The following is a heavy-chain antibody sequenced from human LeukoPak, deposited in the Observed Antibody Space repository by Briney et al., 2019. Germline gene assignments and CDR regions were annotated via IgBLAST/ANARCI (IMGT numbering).Heavy chain of an antibody. V-gene: IGHV3-30*18. Sequence: TGGSLRLSCAASGFTFSSYGMHWVRQAPGKGLEWVAVISYDGSNKYYADSVKGRFTISRDNSKNTLYLQMNSLRAEDTAVYYCAKGIYGDYVAFDIWGQGTMVTVSS. J-gene: IGHJ3*02. D-gene: IGHD4-17*01. CDR3: AKGIYGDYVAFDI. CDR2: ISYDGSNK. CDR1: GFTFSSYG.